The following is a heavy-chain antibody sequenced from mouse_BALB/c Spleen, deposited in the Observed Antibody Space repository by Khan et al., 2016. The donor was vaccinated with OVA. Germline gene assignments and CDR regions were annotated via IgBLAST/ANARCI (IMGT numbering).Heavy chain of an antibody. CDR1: GYSITSDYA. D-gene: IGHD2-2*01. V-gene: IGHV3-2*02. CDR2: ISYSGST. Sequence: VQLQQSGPGLVKPSQSLSLTCTVTGYSITSDYAWNWIRQFPGNKLEWMGYISYSGSTSYNPSLKSGISITRDTSKNQFFLQLNSVTTENTATYYCARWGGYYYAMDYWGQGTSVTVSS. J-gene: IGHJ4*01. CDR3: ARWGGYYYAMDY.